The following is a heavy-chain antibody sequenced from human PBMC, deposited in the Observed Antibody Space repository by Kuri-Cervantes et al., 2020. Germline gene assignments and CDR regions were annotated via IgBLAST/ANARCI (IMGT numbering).Heavy chain of an antibody. J-gene: IGHJ4*02. Sequence: GGSLRLSCAASGFTFDDYAMHWVRQAPGKGLEWVSGISWNSGSIGYADSVKGRFTISRDNAKNSLYLQMNSLRAEDTALYYCARSIVATTCGFDYWGQGTLVTVSS. D-gene: IGHD5-12*01. CDR2: ISWNSGSI. CDR1: GFTFDDYA. CDR3: ARSIVATTCGFDY. V-gene: IGHV3-9*01.